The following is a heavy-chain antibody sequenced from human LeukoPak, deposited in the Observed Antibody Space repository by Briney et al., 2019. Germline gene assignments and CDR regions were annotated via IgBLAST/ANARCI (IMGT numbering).Heavy chain of an antibody. J-gene: IGHJ4*02. CDR3: ARDIGLYCSSTSCFGARGNYFDY. D-gene: IGHD2-2*01. Sequence: GASVKVSCKASGGTFSSYAISWVRQAPGQGLEWMGGIIPIFGTANYAQKFQGRVTITADESTSTAYMELSSLRSEDTAVYYCARDIGLYCSSTSCFGARGNYFDYWGQGTLVTVSS. V-gene: IGHV1-69*13. CDR2: IIPIFGTA. CDR1: GGTFSSYA.